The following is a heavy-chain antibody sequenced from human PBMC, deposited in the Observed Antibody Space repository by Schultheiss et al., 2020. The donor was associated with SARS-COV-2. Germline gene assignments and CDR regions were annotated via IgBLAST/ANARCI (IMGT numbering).Heavy chain of an antibody. D-gene: IGHD6-13*01. CDR2: IYYSGST. CDR3: ARETGYSSSCYGY. Sequence: SETLSLTCTVSGGSISSYYWSWIRQPPGKGLEWIGYIYYSGSTNYNPSLKSRVIMSLDTSKNQFSLKLSSVTAADTAVYYCARETGYSSSCYGYWGQGTLVTVSS. V-gene: IGHV4-59*12. J-gene: IGHJ4*02. CDR1: GGSISSYY.